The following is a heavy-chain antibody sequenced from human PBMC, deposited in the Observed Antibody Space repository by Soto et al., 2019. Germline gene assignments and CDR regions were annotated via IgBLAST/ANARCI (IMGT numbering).Heavy chain of an antibody. CDR3: ARDVRSPGYRYSSSSGKYYFDY. CDR1: GGSFSGYY. CDR2: INHSGSI. Sequence: PSETLSLTCAVYGGSFSGYYWSWIRQPPGKGLEWIGEINHSGSINYNPSLKSRVTISVDTSKNQFSLKLSSVTAADTAVYYCARDVRSPGYRYSSSSGKYYFDYWGQGTLVTVSS. V-gene: IGHV4-34*01. D-gene: IGHD6-6*01. J-gene: IGHJ4*02.